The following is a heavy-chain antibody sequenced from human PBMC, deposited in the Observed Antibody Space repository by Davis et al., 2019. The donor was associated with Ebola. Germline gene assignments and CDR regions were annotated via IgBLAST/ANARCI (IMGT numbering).Heavy chain of an antibody. Sequence: GSLRLSCTVSGYSISSGYYWSWIRQPPGKGLEWIGYIYYSGITYYNPSLKSRVTISVDTSKNQFSLKLRSVTAADTAVYYCARQGWSGYSLRHWLDPWGRGTLVTVSS. D-gene: IGHD3-3*01. V-gene: IGHV4-38-2*02. CDR1: GYSISSGYY. J-gene: IGHJ5*02. CDR3: ARQGWSGYSLRHWLDP. CDR2: IYYSGIT.